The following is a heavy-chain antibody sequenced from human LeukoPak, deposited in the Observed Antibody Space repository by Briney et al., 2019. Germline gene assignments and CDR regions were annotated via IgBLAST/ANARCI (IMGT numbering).Heavy chain of an antibody. CDR2: INHSGST. D-gene: IGHD3-10*01. CDR1: GGSFSGYY. Sequence: SETLSLTCAVYGGSFSGYYWSWIRQPPGKGLEWIGEINHSGSTNYNPSLKSRVTISVDTSKDQFSLKLSSVTAADTAVYYCARTYYGSGSYASNYYYYGMDAWGKGTTVTVSS. V-gene: IGHV4-34*01. CDR3: ARTYYGSGSYASNYYYYGMDA. J-gene: IGHJ6*04.